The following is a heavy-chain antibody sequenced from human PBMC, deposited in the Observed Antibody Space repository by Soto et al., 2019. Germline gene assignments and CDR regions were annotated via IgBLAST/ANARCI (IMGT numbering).Heavy chain of an antibody. J-gene: IGHJ3*02. V-gene: IGHV1-2*04. Sequence: ASVKVSCKASGYTFTGYYMHWVRQAPGQGLEWMGWINPNSGGTNYAQKFQGWVTMTRDTSISTAYMELSRLRSDDTAVYYCARTTDGITGTTDAFDIWGQGTMVTVSS. CDR1: GYTFTGYY. D-gene: IGHD1-7*01. CDR2: INPNSGGT. CDR3: ARTTDGITGTTDAFDI.